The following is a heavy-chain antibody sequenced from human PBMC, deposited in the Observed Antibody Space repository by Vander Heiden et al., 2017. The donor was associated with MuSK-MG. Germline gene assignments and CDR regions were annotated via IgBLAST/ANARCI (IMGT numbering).Heavy chain of an antibody. CDR3: VREKAGGYFDY. J-gene: IGHJ4*02. V-gene: IGHV1-46*01. D-gene: IGHD3-22*01. CDR2: INPNNGDT. Sequence: QVPLVQSGAEVKKPGASVKVSCKASGYTFTNYLMHWVRQAPGQGLEWMGIINPNNGDTVYAQKFQGRLTVTRDRSTSTVYMELSSLRSEDTAVHYCVREKAGGYFDYWGRGTLVTVSS. CDR1: GYTFTNYL.